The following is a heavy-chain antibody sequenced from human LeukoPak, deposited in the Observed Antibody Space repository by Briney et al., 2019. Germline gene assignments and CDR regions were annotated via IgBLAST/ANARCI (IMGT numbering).Heavy chain of an antibody. D-gene: IGHD4-17*01. Sequence: GGSLRLSCAASGFTFSTYSMNWVRQAPRKGLEWVSSISSSGSYIYYADSVEGRFAISRDSAKNSLYLQMSSLRAEDTAVYYCARDYYGDYGLDYWGQGTLVTVSS. V-gene: IGHV3-21*01. CDR2: ISSSGSYI. CDR3: ARDYYGDYGLDY. CDR1: GFTFSTYS. J-gene: IGHJ4*02.